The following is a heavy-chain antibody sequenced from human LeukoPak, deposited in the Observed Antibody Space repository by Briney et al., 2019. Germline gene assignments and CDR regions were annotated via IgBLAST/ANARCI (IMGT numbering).Heavy chain of an antibody. D-gene: IGHD6-13*01. CDR1: GFIFSDYW. CDR2: IKQDGSEK. Sequence: GGSLRLSCAASGFIFSDYWISWVRQAPGKGLEWVANIKQDGSEKYYVDSMKCRFTISRDNAKNSLYMRMNSLRGEDTAVYYCARISIAAAGRDFWGQGTLVTVSS. V-gene: IGHV3-7*01. CDR3: ARISIAAAGRDF. J-gene: IGHJ4*02.